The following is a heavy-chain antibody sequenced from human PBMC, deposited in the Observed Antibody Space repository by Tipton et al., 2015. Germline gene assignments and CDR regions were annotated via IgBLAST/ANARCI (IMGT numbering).Heavy chain of an antibody. CDR1: GYSFSTYW. V-gene: IGHV5-51*01. CDR2: IYPDDSKT. Sequence: QLVQSGAEVKKPGESLKISCKGTGYSFSTYWIGWVRQMPGKGLEWMGIIYPDDSKTRYSPAFEGQVTISADKAISTAFMPWSSLRASDTAMYYCARQSGPYGRGGWFDPWGQGTLVTVSS. D-gene: IGHD3-10*01. J-gene: IGHJ5*02. CDR3: ARQSGPYGRGGWFDP.